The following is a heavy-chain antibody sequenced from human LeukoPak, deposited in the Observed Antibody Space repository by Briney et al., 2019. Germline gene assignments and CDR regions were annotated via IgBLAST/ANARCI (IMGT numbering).Heavy chain of an antibody. V-gene: IGHV4-30-2*01. Sequence: PSETLSLTCAVSGGSISSGGSSWSWIRRPPGKGLEWIGYIYHSGSTYYNPSLKSRVTISVDRSKNQFSLKLSSVTAADTAVYYCASHRRYCSGGSCSYANYWGQGTLVTVSS. CDR1: GGSISSGGSS. CDR3: ASHRRYCSGGSCSYANY. D-gene: IGHD2-15*01. J-gene: IGHJ4*02. CDR2: IYHSGST.